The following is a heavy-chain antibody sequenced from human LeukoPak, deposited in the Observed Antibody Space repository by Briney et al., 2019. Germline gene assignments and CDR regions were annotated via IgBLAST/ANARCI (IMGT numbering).Heavy chain of an antibody. CDR3: ARDSYYGDSRSLHLDY. J-gene: IGHJ4*02. CDR1: GYSFTGHY. V-gene: IGHV1-2*02. CDR2: INPNSGGT. D-gene: IGHD4-17*01. Sequence: ASVNVSCKASGYSFTGHYMHWVRQAPGQGLEWMGWINPNSGGTNYAQKFQGRVTMTRDASITTVYMELSRLRSDDTAIYYCARDSYYGDSRSLHLDYWGQGTLATVSS.